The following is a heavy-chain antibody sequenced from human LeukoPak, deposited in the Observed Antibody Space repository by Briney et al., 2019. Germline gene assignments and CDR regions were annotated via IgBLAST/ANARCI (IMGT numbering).Heavy chain of an antibody. CDR2: ISGSGGST. CDR3: AKGRSMVRGVIITVHFDY. CDR1: GFTFSSYS. J-gene: IGHJ4*02. D-gene: IGHD3-10*01. Sequence: GGSLRLSCAASGFTFSSYSMNWVRQAPGKGLEWVSAISGSGGSTYYADSVKGRFTISRDNSKNTLYLQMNSLRAEDTAVYYCAKGRSMVRGVIITVHFDYWGQGTLVTVSS. V-gene: IGHV3-23*01.